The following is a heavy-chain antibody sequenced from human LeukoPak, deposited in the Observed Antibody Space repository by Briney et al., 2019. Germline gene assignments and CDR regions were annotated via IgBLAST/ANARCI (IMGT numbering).Heavy chain of an antibody. J-gene: IGHJ4*02. CDR3: ARGRYCSGGSCYDFGY. CDR2: IIPIFGTA. Sequence: ASVKVSCKASGGTLSSYAISWVRQAPGQGLEWMGGIIPIFGTANYAQKFQGRVTIAADESTGTAYMELSSLRSEDTAVYYCARGRYCSGGSCYDFGYWGQGTLVTVSS. D-gene: IGHD2-15*01. V-gene: IGHV1-69*13. CDR1: GGTLSSYA.